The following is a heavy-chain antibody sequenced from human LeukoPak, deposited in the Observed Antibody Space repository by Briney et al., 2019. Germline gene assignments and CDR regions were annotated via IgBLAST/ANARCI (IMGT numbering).Heavy chain of an antibody. Sequence: ASVKVSCKASGHTFTGYYMHWVRQAPGQGLEWMGWINPNSGGTNYAQKFQGRVTMTRDTSISTAYMELSRLRSDDTAVYYCASLAGYCSSTSCSADYWGQGTLVTVSS. CDR2: INPNSGGT. D-gene: IGHD2-2*01. CDR3: ASLAGYCSSTSCSADY. CDR1: GHTFTGYY. J-gene: IGHJ4*02. V-gene: IGHV1-2*02.